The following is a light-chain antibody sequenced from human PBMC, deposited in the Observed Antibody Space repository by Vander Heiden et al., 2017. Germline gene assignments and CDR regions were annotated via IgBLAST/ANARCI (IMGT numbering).Light chain of an antibody. CDR3: AGWDDSLNGVV. Sequence: QPVLPQPPSVSEAPRQRVPFHFSGSSSNIGNNAVNWYQQLPGKAPKLLIYYDDLLPSGVSDRFSGSKSGTSASLAISGLQSEDEADYYCAGWDDSLNGVVFGGGTKLTVL. V-gene: IGLV1-36*01. J-gene: IGLJ2*01. CDR2: YDD. CDR1: SSNIGNNA.